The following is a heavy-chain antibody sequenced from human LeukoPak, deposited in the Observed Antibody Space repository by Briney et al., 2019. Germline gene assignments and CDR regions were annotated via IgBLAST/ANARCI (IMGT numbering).Heavy chain of an antibody. CDR2: ISYDGSNK. Sequence: GGSLRLSCAASGFTFSSYAIHWVRQAPGKGLEWVAVISYDGSNKYYADSVKGRFTISRDNSKNTLSLQMNSLRAEDTAMYYCARAPVVISAPWFDPWGQGTLVTVSS. D-gene: IGHD3-22*01. CDR1: GFTFSSYA. CDR3: ARAPVVISAPWFDP. J-gene: IGHJ5*02. V-gene: IGHV3-30-3*01.